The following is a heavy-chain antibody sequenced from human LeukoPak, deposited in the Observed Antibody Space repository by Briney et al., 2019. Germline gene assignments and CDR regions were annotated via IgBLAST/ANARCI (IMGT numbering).Heavy chain of an antibody. V-gene: IGHV3-23*01. CDR3: AKGGYSYGPTPFDY. CDR1: GFSFSSYG. D-gene: IGHD5-18*01. Sequence: SGGSLRLSCAASGFSFSSYGMNWVRKAPGKGLEWVSAISGSGGSTYYADSVKGRFTISRDNSKNTLYLQMNSLRAEDTAVYYCAKGGYSYGPTPFDYWGQGTLVTVSS. CDR2: ISGSGGST. J-gene: IGHJ4*02.